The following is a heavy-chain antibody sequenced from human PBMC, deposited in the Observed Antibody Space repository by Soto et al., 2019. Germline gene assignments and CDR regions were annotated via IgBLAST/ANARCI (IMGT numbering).Heavy chain of an antibody. CDR3: ARSGGGSGWL. Sequence: QVQLQESGPGLVKPSETLSLTCTVSGDSVSSGSKCWSWMRQPPGKALEWIAYICDSGSTNYKPSLKSRVTISRDTSKNQISLKTTSVTAEDTAVYYCARSGGGSGWLGGQGTLVTVSS. J-gene: IGHJ4*02. V-gene: IGHV4-61*01. CDR2: ICDSGST. CDR1: GDSVSSGSKC. D-gene: IGHD6-19*01.